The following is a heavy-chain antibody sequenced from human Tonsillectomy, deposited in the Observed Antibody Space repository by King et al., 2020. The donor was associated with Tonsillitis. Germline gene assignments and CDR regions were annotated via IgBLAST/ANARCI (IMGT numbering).Heavy chain of an antibody. D-gene: IGHD5-12*01. CDR1: GFTFSSYA. CDR2: ISYDGSNK. CDR3: ARAADSGYVPYYSYGMDV. V-gene: IGHV3-30*04. J-gene: IGHJ6*02. Sequence: VQLVESGGGVVQPGRSLRLSCAASGFTFSSYAMHWVRQAPGKGLEWVAVISYDGSNKYYADSVKGRFTISRDNSKNTLYLQMNSLRAEDTAVYYCARAADSGYVPYYSYGMDVWGQGTTVTVSS.